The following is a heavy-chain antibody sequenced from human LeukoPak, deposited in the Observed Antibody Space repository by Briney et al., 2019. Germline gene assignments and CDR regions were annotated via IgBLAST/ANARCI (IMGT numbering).Heavy chain of an antibody. CDR2: INSDGSST. J-gene: IGHJ3*02. CDR1: GFTFSSYW. V-gene: IGHV3-74*01. CDR3: ARDRGGYYDSSATRSDAFDI. Sequence: GGSLRLSCAASGFTFSSYWMHWVRQAPGKGLVWVSHINSDGSSTRYADSVKGRFTISRDNSKNTLYLQMNSLRAEDTAVYYCARDRGGYYDSSATRSDAFDIWGQGTMVTVSS. D-gene: IGHD3-22*01.